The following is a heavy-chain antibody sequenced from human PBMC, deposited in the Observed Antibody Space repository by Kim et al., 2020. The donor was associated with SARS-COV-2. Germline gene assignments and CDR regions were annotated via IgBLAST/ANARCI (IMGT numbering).Heavy chain of an antibody. CDR2: ISSSSSYT. CDR1: GFTFSDYY. V-gene: IGHV3-11*06. D-gene: IGHD4-4*01. J-gene: IGHJ4*02. Sequence: GGSLRLSCAASGFTFSDYYMSWIRQAPGKGLEWVSYISSSSSYTNYAESVKGRLTIARDNAKNSLYLQMNSLRAEDTAVYYCARDDSSSYFDYWGQGTLVTVST. CDR3: ARDDSSSYFDY.